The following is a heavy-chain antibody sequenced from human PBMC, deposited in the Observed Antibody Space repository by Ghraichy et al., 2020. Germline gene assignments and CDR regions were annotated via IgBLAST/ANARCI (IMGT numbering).Heavy chain of an antibody. Sequence: SLNISCAASGFTFDDYAMHWVRQAPGKGLEWVSGVTWNSDNIDYADSVKGRFTISRDNAKNSLYLQMDSLRAEDTGLYYCVKDMESGGTSVLYYGMDVWGQGTSVTVSS. V-gene: IGHV3-9*01. D-gene: IGHD1-26*01. CDR2: VTWNSDNI. J-gene: IGHJ6*02. CDR3: VKDMESGGTSVLYYGMDV. CDR1: GFTFDDYA.